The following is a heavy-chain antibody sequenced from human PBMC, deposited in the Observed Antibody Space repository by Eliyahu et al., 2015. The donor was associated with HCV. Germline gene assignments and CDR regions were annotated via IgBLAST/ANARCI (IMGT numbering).Heavy chain of an antibody. CDR1: GFTVSNNY. V-gene: IGHV3-66*01. CDR3: ARLDPTSAVSFDY. J-gene: IGHJ4*02. Sequence: EVQLVESGGGLVQPGGSLRLSCAASGFTVSNNYMAWVRQAPGKGLEWVSVIYSGGSTYYSDSVKGRFTISRDNSQNILYLQMSSLRAEDTALYYCARLDPTSAVSFDYWGQGTLV. CDR2: IYSGGST. D-gene: IGHD3/OR15-3a*01.